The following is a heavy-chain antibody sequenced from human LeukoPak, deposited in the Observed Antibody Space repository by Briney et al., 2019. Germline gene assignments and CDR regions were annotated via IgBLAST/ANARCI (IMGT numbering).Heavy chain of an antibody. CDR3: AKTPTALVRGGYYFDN. V-gene: IGHV4-34*01. D-gene: IGHD6-6*01. J-gene: IGHJ4*02. CDR2: INHSGST. CDR1: GGSFSGYY. Sequence: SETLSLTCAVYGGSFSGYYWSWIRQPPGKGLEGIGEINHSGSTDYNPSLKSRVTISVDTSKNQFSLKLSSVTAADTAVYYCAKTPTALVRGGYYFDNWGQGTLVTVSS.